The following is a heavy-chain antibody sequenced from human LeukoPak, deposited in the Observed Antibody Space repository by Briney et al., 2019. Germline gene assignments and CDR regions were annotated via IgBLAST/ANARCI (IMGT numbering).Heavy chain of an antibody. J-gene: IGHJ4*02. Sequence: PSETQSLTCVVSDYSISGGYYWGWIRQPPGKGLEWIGSIYHSGSTYYNPSLKSRVTISIDTSKNQFSLKLSSVTAADTAVYYCARHEQGYCTSSSCRGSDYWGQGTLVTVSS. CDR2: IYHSGST. CDR3: ARHEQGYCTSSSCRGSDY. CDR1: DYSISGGYY. V-gene: IGHV4-38-2*01. D-gene: IGHD2-2*01.